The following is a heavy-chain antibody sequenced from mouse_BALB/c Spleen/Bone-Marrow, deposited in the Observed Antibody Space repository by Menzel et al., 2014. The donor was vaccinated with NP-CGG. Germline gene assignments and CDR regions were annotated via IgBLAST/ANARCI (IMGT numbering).Heavy chain of an antibody. CDR1: GDSITNGY. J-gene: IGHJ3*01. CDR2: INYSGST. CDR3: VRSGYYGSYPASY. V-gene: IGHV3-8*02. Sequence: EVQLQQSGPSLVKPSQTLSLTCSVIGDSITNGYWNWIRKFPGNKLEYMGYINYSGSTYYNPSLKSRISITRDTSKNQFFLQLNSVTTEDTATYYCVRSGYYGSYPASYWGQGTLVTVSA. D-gene: IGHD2-1*01.